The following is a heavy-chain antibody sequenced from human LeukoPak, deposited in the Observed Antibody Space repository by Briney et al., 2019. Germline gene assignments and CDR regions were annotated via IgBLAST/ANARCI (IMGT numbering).Heavy chain of an antibody. D-gene: IGHD2-2*01. CDR3: ARGLPEYQLPLSYYYYMDV. CDR2: ISYDGSNK. CDR1: GFTFSSYA. Sequence: PGGSLRLSCAASGFTFSSYAMHWVRQAPGKGLEWVAVISYDGSNKYYADSVKGRFTISRDNSKNTLYLQMNSLRAEDTAVYYCARGLPEYQLPLSYYYYMDVWGKGTTVTVSS. J-gene: IGHJ6*03. V-gene: IGHV3-30-3*01.